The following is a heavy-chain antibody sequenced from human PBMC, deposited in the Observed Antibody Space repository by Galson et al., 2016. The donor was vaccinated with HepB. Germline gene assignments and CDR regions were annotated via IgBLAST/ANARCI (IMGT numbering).Heavy chain of an antibody. Sequence: SVKVSCKASGGTFSDYTINWVRQAPGQGLEWMGGIIPILGTANYAQKFEGRVTITADESTNTANMELSSLRSEDTAVYYCARVLFMVRGMIISADNHGMDVWGQGTTVTVSS. J-gene: IGHJ6*02. D-gene: IGHD3-10*01. V-gene: IGHV1-69*13. CDR1: GGTFSDYT. CDR3: ARVLFMVRGMIISADNHGMDV. CDR2: IIPILGTA.